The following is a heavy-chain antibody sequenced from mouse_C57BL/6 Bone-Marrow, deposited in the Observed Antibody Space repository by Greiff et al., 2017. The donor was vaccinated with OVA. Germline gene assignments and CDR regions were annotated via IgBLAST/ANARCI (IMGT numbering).Heavy chain of an antibody. D-gene: IGHD1-1*01. Sequence: QVQLKQSGPGLVAPSQSLSITCTVSGFSLTSYAISWVRQPPGKGLEWLGVIWTGGGTNYNSALKSRLSISKDNSKSQVFLKMNSLQTDDTARYYCARTPDYYVSSYLYAMDYWGQGTSVTVSS. J-gene: IGHJ4*01. V-gene: IGHV2-9-1*01. CDR2: IWTGGGT. CDR3: ARTPDYYVSSYLYAMDY. CDR1: GFSLTSYA.